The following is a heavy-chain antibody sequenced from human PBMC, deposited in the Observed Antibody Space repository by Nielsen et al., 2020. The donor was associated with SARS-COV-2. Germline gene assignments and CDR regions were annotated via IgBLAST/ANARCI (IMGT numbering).Heavy chain of an antibody. CDR2: IIPILGIA. D-gene: IGHD1-26*01. CDR1: GGTFSSYA. V-gene: IGHV1-69*04. Sequence: SVQVSCKASGGTFSSYAISWVRQAPGQGLEWMGRIIPILGIANYAQKFQGRVTITADKSTSKAYMELSSLRSDDTAVYYCARERGWELPDDYWGQGTLVTVSS. CDR3: ARERGWELPDDY. J-gene: IGHJ4*02.